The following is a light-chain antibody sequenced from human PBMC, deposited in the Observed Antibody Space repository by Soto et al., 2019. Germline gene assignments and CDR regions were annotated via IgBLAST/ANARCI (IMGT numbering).Light chain of an antibody. V-gene: IGKV3-20*01. CDR1: QSVSISS. CDR3: QQYATSPRT. CDR2: VAS. Sequence: EIVLTQSPGTLSLSPGERATLSCRASQSVSISSLAWYQQKPGQATRLLIYVASSRATGIPDRFSGGGSGTDFTLTISRLEPEDFAVYYWQQYATSPRTFGKGTKVEIK. J-gene: IGKJ1*01.